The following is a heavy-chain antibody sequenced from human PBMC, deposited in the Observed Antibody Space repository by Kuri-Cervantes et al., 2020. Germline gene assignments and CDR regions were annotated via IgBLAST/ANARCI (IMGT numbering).Heavy chain of an antibody. CDR2: ISYDGSNK. Sequence: GGSLRLSCAASGFTFSSYAMHWVRQAPGKGLEWVAVISYDGSNKYYADSVKDRFTISRDNSKNTLYLQMNSLRAEDTAVYYCAKDPSRWLQLMGRGWDYYYYYGMDVWGQGTTVTVSS. CDR3: AKDPSRWLQLMGRGWDYYYYYGMDV. CDR1: GFTFSSYA. V-gene: IGHV3-30*04. D-gene: IGHD5-24*01. J-gene: IGHJ6*02.